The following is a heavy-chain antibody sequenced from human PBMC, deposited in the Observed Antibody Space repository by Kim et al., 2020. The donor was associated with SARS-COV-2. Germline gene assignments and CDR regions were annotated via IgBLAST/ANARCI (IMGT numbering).Heavy chain of an antibody. CDR3: ARDWRPGMDV. CDR2: TI. V-gene: IGHV3-48*03. J-gene: IGHJ6*02. Sequence: TIYYADSVKGRFTISRDNAKNSLYLQMNSLRAEDTAVYYCARDWRPGMDVWGQGTSVTVSS. D-gene: IGHD6-6*01.